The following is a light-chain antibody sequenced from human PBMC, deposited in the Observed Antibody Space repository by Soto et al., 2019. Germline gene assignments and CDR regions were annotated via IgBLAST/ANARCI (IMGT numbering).Light chain of an antibody. V-gene: IGKV3-20*01. CDR2: GAS. Sequence: EFVLTQSPGKLSLSPGERATLSCRASQSISSSFLAWYQKKPGQAPRLLIYGASSRGTGIPDRFSGSGSGTDFTLTISRLEPEDFAVYYCQQDGSSPPLTFGGGTKVEIK. CDR1: QSISSSF. J-gene: IGKJ4*01. CDR3: QQDGSSPPLT.